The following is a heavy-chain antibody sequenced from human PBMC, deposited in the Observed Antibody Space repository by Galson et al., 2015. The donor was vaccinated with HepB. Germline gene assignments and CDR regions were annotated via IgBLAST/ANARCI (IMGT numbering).Heavy chain of an antibody. V-gene: IGHV3-33*06. CDR1: GFTFSSYG. Sequence: SLRLSCAASGFTFSSYGMHWVRQAPGKGLEWVAVIWYDGSNKYYADSVKGRFTISRDNSKNTLYLQMNSLRAEDTAVYYCAKDQGFWSGSSDAFDIWGQGTMVTVSS. CDR2: IWYDGSNK. J-gene: IGHJ3*02. D-gene: IGHD3-3*01. CDR3: AKDQGFWSGSSDAFDI.